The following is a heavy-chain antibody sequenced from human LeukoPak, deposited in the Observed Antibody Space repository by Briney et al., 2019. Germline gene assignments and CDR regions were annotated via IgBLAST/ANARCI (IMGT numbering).Heavy chain of an antibody. Sequence: GGSLRLSCAVSGLTFRAYGMHWVRQAPGKGLEWVAAIFYDGTTKYNADSVKGRFTISRDNSKNTLYLQMNSLSAEDTAVYYCASYYDFWSGNPVDYWGQGTLVTVSS. D-gene: IGHD3-3*01. CDR2: IFYDGTTK. CDR3: ASYYDFWSGNPVDY. V-gene: IGHV3-33*03. CDR1: GLTFRAYG. J-gene: IGHJ4*02.